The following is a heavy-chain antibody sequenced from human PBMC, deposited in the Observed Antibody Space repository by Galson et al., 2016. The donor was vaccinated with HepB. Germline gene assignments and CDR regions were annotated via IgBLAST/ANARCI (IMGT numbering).Heavy chain of an antibody. D-gene: IGHD4-17*01. J-gene: IGHJ6*02. CDR1: GFSFSSYG. CDR2: ISGSSGTI. CDR3: AREPPADHGDDHYYYGMDV. V-gene: IGHV3-48*02. Sequence: SLRLSCAASGFSFSSYGMNWVRQAPGKGLEWISYISGSSGTIYYADSVAGRFTISRDNAKNSLYLQMNRLRDEDTAVYYCAREPPADHGDDHYYYGMDVWGQGTTVTVSS.